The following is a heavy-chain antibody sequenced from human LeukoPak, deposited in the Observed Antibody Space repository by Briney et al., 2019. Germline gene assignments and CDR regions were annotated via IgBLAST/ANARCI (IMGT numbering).Heavy chain of an antibody. J-gene: IGHJ6*02. CDR2: ISGSGGST. CDR3: AKDLGYCSSTSCSYGMDV. CDR1: GFTFSSYA. Sequence: GASLRLSCAASGFTFSSYAMSWVRQAPGKGLEWVSAISGSGGSTYYADSVKGRFTISRDNSKNTLYLQMNSLRAEDTAVYYCAKDLGYCSSTSCSYGMDVWGRGTTVTVSS. D-gene: IGHD2-2*03. V-gene: IGHV3-23*01.